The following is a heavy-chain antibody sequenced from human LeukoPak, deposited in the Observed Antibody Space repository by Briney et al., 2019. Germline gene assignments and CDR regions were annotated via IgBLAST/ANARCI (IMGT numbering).Heavy chain of an antibody. CDR1: GFIFGSYS. CDR3: AREGYYGALDI. Sequence: GGSLRLSCAASGFIFGSYSMKWVRQAPGKGLEWVSYISAGSGLINHADSVKGRFTISRDDAKSSLYLQMNSLRDEDTALYFCAREGYYGALDIWGQGTMVTVSS. D-gene: IGHD3-10*01. V-gene: IGHV3-48*02. CDR2: ISAGSGLI. J-gene: IGHJ3*02.